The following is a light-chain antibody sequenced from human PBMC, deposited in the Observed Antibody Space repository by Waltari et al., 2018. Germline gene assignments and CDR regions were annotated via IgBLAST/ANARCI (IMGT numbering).Light chain of an antibody. CDR3: QQSYSTPPET. V-gene: IGKV1-39*01. Sequence: LSASVGDRVTITCRASQSISSYLNWYQQKPGKAPKLLIYAASSLQSGVPSRFSGSGSGTDFTLTISSLQPEDFATYYCQQSYSTPPETFGQGTKVEIK. J-gene: IGKJ1*01. CDR2: AAS. CDR1: QSISSY.